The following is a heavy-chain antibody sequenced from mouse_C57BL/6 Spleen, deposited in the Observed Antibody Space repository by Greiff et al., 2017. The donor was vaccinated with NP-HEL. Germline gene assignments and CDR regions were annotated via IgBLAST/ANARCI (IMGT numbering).Heavy chain of an antibody. CDR2: IRSNSDNSTT. D-gene: IGHD4-1*01. J-gene: IGHJ2*01. Sequence: EVQLVESGGGLVQPGGSMKLSCVASGFTFTNYWMNWVRQSPEKGLEWVAQIRSNSDNSTTHHAESVKGRFTISRYDSNRRVYLQMNDLRAEDTGIYYCTASWALFDYWGQGTTLTVSS. CDR1: GFTFTNYW. V-gene: IGHV6-3*01. CDR3: TASWALFDY.